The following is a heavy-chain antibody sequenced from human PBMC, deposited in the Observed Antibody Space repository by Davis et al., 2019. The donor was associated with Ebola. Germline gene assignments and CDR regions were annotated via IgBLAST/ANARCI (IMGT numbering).Heavy chain of an antibody. D-gene: IGHD6-6*01. J-gene: IGHJ6*03. CDR2: IIPILDIA. CDR3: ERVGAEYSSSSTIYYYYMDV. CDR1: GGTFSSYA. V-gene: IGHV1-69*04. Sequence: SVKVPCKASGGTFSSYAISWVRQAPGQGLEWMGMIIPILDIANYAQNIQGRVTITAYESTSTAYMELSSLRSEDTAVYFCERVGAEYSSSSTIYYYYMDVWGKGTTVTVSS.